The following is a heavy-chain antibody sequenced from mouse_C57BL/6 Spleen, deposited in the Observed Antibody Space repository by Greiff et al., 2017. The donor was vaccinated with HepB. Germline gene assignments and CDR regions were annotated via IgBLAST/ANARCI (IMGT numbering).Heavy chain of an antibody. D-gene: IGHD2-1*01. CDR3: ARVGGNYDAMDY. V-gene: IGHV1-50*01. CDR2: SDPSDSYT. Sequence: QVQLKESGAELVKPGASVKLSCKASGYTFTSYWMQWVKQRPGQGLEWIGESDPSDSYTNYNQKFKGKATLTVDPSSSTAYMQRSSLTSEDSAVYYCARVGGNYDAMDYWGQGTSVTVSS. J-gene: IGHJ4*01. CDR1: GYTFTSYW.